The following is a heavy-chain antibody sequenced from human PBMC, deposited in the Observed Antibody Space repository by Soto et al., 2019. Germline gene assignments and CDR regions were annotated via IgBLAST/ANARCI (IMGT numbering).Heavy chain of an antibody. CDR1: GFTFNNYA. CDR2: ISGGGDTT. V-gene: IGHV3-23*01. D-gene: IGHD3-10*01. J-gene: IGHJ4*02. CDR3: AKGRGGSGSLTPRVVF. Sequence: EVQLLESGGGWVQPGGSLSLSCAASGFTFNNYALTWVRPAPGKGLEWVSAISGGGDTTFYADSVKGRFTVSRDGSKNTLYLQMSSLRAEDTSLYYCAKGRGGSGSLTPRVVFWGQGTLVTVSS.